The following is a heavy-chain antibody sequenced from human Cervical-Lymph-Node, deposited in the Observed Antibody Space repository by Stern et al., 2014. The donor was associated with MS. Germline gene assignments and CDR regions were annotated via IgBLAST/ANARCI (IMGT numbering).Heavy chain of an antibody. Sequence: QVQLVQSGAEVKKPGSSVKVSCKSSGGTFSTHAISWVRQATGQGLERLGRIIPILDTTDYAQRFQGRLTIDADESTDTAYMELRSLTPDDTAVYYCAREKSDCSGGSCFSSLDYWGQGTLVTVSS. CDR3: AREKSDCSGGSCFSSLDY. D-gene: IGHD2-15*01. CDR2: IIPILDTT. J-gene: IGHJ4*02. V-gene: IGHV1-69*11. CDR1: GGTFSTHA.